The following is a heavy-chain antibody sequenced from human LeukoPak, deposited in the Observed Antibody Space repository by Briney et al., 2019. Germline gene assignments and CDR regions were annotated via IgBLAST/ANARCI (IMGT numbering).Heavy chain of an antibody. CDR3: ATPYPREYCSSTTCYFNY. D-gene: IGHD2-2*01. J-gene: IGHJ4*02. CDR2: IYPGDSDT. CDR1: GYSFTSYW. V-gene: IGHV5-51*01. Sequence: GESLKISCKGSGYSFTSYWIGWVRQMPGRGLEWMGIIYPGDSDTRYSPSFQGQVTISADKSISTTYLQWSSLKASDTAMYYCATPYPREYCSSTTCYFNYWGQGTLVTVSS.